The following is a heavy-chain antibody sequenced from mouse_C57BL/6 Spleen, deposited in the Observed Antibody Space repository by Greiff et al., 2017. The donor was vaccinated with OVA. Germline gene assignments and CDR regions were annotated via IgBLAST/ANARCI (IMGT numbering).Heavy chain of an antibody. CDR2: ICYDGSN. V-gene: IGHV3-6*01. CDR3: ARDDYGSSYDY. Sequence: ESGPGLVKPSQSLSLTCSVTGYSITSGYYWNWIRQFPGNKLEWMGYICYDGSNNYNPSLKNRISITRDTSKNQFFLKLNSVTTEDTATYYCARDDYGSSYDYWGQGTTLTVSS. D-gene: IGHD1-1*01. CDR1: GYSITSGYY. J-gene: IGHJ2*01.